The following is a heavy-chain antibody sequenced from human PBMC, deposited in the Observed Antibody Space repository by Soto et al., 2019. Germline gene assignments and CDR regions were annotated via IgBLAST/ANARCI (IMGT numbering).Heavy chain of an antibody. CDR1: GFTFSDYA. CDR3: AKDRGIIAAALDY. CDR2: ISGSGGST. D-gene: IGHD6-13*01. Sequence: EVQLLESGGGLVQPGGSLRLSCAASGFTFSDYALRWVRQAPGKGLEWVSSISGSGGSTYYADSVKGRFTISRDNSKNTLDLQLSSLRADDTAVYYCAKDRGIIAAALDYWGQGTLVTVSS. J-gene: IGHJ4*02. V-gene: IGHV3-23*01.